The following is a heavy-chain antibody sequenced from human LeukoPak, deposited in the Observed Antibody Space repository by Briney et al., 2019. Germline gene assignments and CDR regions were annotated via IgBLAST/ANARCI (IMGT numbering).Heavy chain of an antibody. V-gene: IGHV3-33*01. D-gene: IGHD2-21*02. CDR1: GFTFSSYG. J-gene: IGHJ4*02. Sequence: PGGSLRLSCAASGFTFSSYGMHWVRQAPGKGLEWVAVIWYDGSNKYYADSVKGRFTISRDNSKNTLYLQMNSLTTEDTAVYYCARCGGDCYTSTQGFDYWGQGTLVTVSS. CDR3: ARCGGDCYTSTQGFDY. CDR2: IWYDGSNK.